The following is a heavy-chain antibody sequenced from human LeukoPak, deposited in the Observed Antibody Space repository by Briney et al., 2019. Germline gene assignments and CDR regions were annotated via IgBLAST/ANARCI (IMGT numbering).Heavy chain of an antibody. CDR3: ARDRQQLIIYCFDY. V-gene: IGHV3-21*01. Sequence: GSLRLSCAASGFTFSSYSMNGGRQPPGKGLEGVSSISSSSSYIYYADSVKGRFTISRDTAKNSLYLQMNSLRAEDTAVYYCARDRQQLIIYCFDYWGQGTLVTVSS. CDR1: GFTFSSYS. CDR2: ISSSSSYI. J-gene: IGHJ4*02. D-gene: IGHD6-13*01.